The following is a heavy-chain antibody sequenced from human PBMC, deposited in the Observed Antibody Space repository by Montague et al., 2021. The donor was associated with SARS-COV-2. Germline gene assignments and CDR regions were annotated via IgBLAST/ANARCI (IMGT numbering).Heavy chain of an antibody. CDR1: GGSISSSNYY. V-gene: IGHV4-39*02. CDR3: ARRSRKLRPVATTFGGFNI. J-gene: IGHJ3*02. Sequence: SETLSLTCTVSGGSISSSNYYWDWIRQPPGKGLEGIGSNYANGSTYYTPSINIPVTISVDTSKNPFSLMLSSVTAAATAVYSCARRSRKLRPVATTFGGFNIWGQGTMVTVSS. CDR2: NYANGST. D-gene: IGHD3-10*02.